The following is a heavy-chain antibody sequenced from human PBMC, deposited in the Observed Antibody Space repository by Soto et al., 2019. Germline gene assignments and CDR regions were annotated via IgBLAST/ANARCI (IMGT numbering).Heavy chain of an antibody. D-gene: IGHD3-22*01. J-gene: IGHJ6*02. V-gene: IGHV1-3*04. CDR2: INTGNGHT. CDR3: ARGKRLYYYYDGMDV. Sequence: QVQLVQSGAEVKKPGASVKVSCKASGYNFTTYAMIWVRQAPGQRLEWMGWINTGNGHTKYSPKFQGRVTFTRDTSVSTASMELRSLKSEDTAVSYCARGKRLYYYYDGMDVWGQVSTVNVSS. CDR1: GYNFTTYA.